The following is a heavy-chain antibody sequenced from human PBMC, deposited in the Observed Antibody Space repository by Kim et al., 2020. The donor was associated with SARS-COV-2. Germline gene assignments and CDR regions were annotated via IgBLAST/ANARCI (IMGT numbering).Heavy chain of an antibody. CDR2: ISAYNGNT. D-gene: IGHD3-22*01. CDR3: ARIEYYYDSSGPPVLYFDL. Sequence: ASVKVSCKASGYTFTSYDISWVRQAPGQGLEWMGWISAYNGNTNYAQKLQGRVTMTTDTSTSTAYMELRSLRSDDTAVYYCARIEYYYDSSGPPVLYFDLWGRGTLVTVSS. V-gene: IGHV1-18*01. J-gene: IGHJ2*01. CDR1: GYTFTSYD.